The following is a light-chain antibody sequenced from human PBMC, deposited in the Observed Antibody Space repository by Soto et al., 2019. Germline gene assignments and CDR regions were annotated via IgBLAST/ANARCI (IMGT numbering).Light chain of an antibody. CDR3: RQYDASLYT. Sequence: EIVLTQSPGTLSLSPGERATLSCRASQSVSSSYVAWYQQKPGQAPRLLIYGASSRATGIPDRFSGSGSGTDFTLTISRLEPEDFAVYYCRQYDASLYTFGQGTKLEIK. J-gene: IGKJ2*01. V-gene: IGKV3-20*01. CDR1: QSVSSSY. CDR2: GAS.